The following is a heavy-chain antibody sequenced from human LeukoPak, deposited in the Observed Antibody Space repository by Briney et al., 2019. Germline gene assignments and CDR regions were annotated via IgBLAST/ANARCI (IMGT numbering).Heavy chain of an antibody. J-gene: IGHJ4*02. D-gene: IGHD6-13*01. CDR1: GGSISSYY. CDR2: IYYSGST. CDR3: ARGIAAAVY. V-gene: IGHV4-59*01. Sequence: PSETLSLTCTVSGGSISSYYSSSIRQSLGGGLEWIGYIYYSGSTNYNPSLKSRVTISVDTSKNQFSLKLSSVTAADTAVYYCARGIAAAVYWGQGTLVTVSS.